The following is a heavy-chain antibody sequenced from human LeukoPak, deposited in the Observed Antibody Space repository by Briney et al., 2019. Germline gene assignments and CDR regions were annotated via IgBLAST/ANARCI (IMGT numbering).Heavy chain of an antibody. Sequence: SETLSLTCTVSGGSLSSYYWSWIRQPPGKGLEWIGYIYYSGSTNYNPSLKSRVTISVDTSKNQFSLKLSSVTAADTAVYYCARMSYSSSWYVDFDYWGQGTLVTVSS. J-gene: IGHJ4*02. CDR3: ARMSYSSSWYVDFDY. D-gene: IGHD6-13*01. V-gene: IGHV4-59*01. CDR1: GGSLSSYY. CDR2: IYYSGST.